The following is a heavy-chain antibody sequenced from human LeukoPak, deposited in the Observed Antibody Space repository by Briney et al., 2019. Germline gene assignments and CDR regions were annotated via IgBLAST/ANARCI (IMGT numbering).Heavy chain of an antibody. J-gene: IGHJ6*03. CDR2: ISGSGGST. CDR3: AKGSLRGYFYMDV. Sequence: GGSLRLSCATSGFSFSDFDMQWVRQAPGKGLEWVSGISGSGGSTYYADSVKGRFTISRDNSKNTLYLQMNSLRAEDTAVYFCAKGSLRGYFYMDVWGKGTTVTVSS. V-gene: IGHV3-23*01. D-gene: IGHD3-10*01. CDR1: GFSFSDFD.